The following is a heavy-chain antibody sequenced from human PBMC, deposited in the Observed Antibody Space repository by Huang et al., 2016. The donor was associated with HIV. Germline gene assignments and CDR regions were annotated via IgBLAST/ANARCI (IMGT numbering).Heavy chain of an antibody. CDR2: INPGDSDT. CDR3: ARLIGSPSFYYGLDV. CDR1: GYRFRSNW. D-gene: IGHD3-10*01. V-gene: IGHV5-51*01. Sequence: EVQLVQSGAEVNKPGESLKISCTGSGYRFRSNWIGWVRQMHGKGLEWMGIINPGDSDTRSSPSFQGQVTIAADKSINTAYLQWSSLKASDTAMYYCARLIGSPSFYYGLDVWGQGTTVTVSS. J-gene: IGHJ6*02.